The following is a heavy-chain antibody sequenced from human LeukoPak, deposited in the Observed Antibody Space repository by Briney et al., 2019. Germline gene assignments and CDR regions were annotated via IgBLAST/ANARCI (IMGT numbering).Heavy chain of an antibody. CDR2: IWYDGSNK. V-gene: IGHV3-33*01. Sequence: PGGSLRLSCAASGFTFSSYGMHWVRQAPGKGLEWVAVIWYDGSNKYYADSVKGRFTISRDNSKNTLYLQMNSLRAEDTAVYYCARDSAPSYYNPRRFDPWGQGTLVTVSS. J-gene: IGHJ5*02. D-gene: IGHD3-22*01. CDR1: GFTFSSYG. CDR3: ARDSAPSYYNPRRFDP.